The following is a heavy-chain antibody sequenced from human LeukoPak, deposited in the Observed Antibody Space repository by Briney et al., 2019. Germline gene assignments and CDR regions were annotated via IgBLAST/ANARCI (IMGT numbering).Heavy chain of an antibody. CDR2: IWYDGSNK. Sequence: PGGYLRLSCAASGFTFSSYGMHWVRQAPGKGLEWVAVIWYDGSNKYYADSVEGRFTISRDNSKNTLYLQMNSLRAEDTAVYYCARVPPYYDSSGPPFDYWGQGTLVTVSS. J-gene: IGHJ4*02. D-gene: IGHD3-22*01. V-gene: IGHV3-33*01. CDR1: GFTFSSYG. CDR3: ARVPPYYDSSGPPFDY.